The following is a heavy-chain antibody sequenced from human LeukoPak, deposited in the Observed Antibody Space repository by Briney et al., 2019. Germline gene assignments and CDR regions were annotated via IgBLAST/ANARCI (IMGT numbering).Heavy chain of an antibody. J-gene: IGHJ5*02. CDR1: GDSISSFY. Sequence: PSETLSLTCTVSGDSISSFYCTWIRQSPRKGLGWRGYIYYSGTTNYNPSLNSPITISLDTSKKHFSLTLRSVTAADTAVYYCVRDAFFGERGPRWFDPWGQGILVTVSS. CDR3: VRDAFFGERGPRWFDP. V-gene: IGHV4-59*01. CDR2: IYYSGTT. D-gene: IGHD3-3*01.